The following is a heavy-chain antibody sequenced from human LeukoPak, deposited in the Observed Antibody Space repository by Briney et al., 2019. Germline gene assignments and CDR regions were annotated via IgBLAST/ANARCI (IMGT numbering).Heavy chain of an antibody. Sequence: ASVKVSCKASGYTFTSYYMHWVRQAPRQGLEWMGIINPSGGSTSYAQKFQGRVTMTRDMSTSTVYMELSSLRSEDTAVYYCARVGEAKDYDFWSGYYSYYYMDVWGKGTTVTVSS. CDR1: GYTFTSYY. V-gene: IGHV1-46*01. CDR2: INPSGGST. CDR3: ARVGEAKDYDFWSGYYSYYYMDV. D-gene: IGHD3-3*01. J-gene: IGHJ6*03.